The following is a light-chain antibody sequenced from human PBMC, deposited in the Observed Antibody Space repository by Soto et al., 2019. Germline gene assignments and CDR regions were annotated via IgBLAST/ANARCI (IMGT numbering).Light chain of an antibody. V-gene: IGKV1-39*02. CDR3: QRRSNWPLT. CDR2: AAS. J-gene: IGKJ4*01. Sequence: DIQMTQSPSSLSASVGDRVTITCRASQSISSYLNWYQQKPGKAPKLLIYAASSLQSGVPSRFRGSGSGTDFTLTISSLEPEDFAVYYCQRRSNWPLTFGGGTKVDIK. CDR1: QSISSY.